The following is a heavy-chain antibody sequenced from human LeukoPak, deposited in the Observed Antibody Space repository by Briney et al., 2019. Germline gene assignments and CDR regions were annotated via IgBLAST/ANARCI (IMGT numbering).Heavy chain of an antibody. V-gene: IGHV3-74*01. CDR1: GFTFSSYW. J-gene: IGHJ4*02. Sequence: GGSLRLSCAASGFTFSSYWMHWVRQAPGKGLVWVSRINTDGSSTYYADSVKGRFTISRDNAKNSLYLQMNSLRAEDTAVYYCARAGSATFDYWGQGTLVTVSS. CDR3: ARAGSATFDY. CDR2: INTDGSST. D-gene: IGHD3-10*01.